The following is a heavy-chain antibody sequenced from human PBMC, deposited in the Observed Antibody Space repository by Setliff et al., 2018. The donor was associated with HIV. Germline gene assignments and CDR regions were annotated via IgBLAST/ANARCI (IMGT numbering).Heavy chain of an antibody. J-gene: IGHJ4*02. Sequence: SETLSLTCSVSTGSISGHYCSWIRQPPGKGLELIGYIYYSGNAKYNPSLKSRVTISVDTSKNQFSLKLSSVTAADTAVYYCARLRVNSGSYGAYYFDYWGQGTLVTVSS. CDR3: ARLRVNSGSYGAYYFDY. V-gene: IGHV4-59*08. CDR2: IYYSGNA. CDR1: TGSISGHY. D-gene: IGHD1-26*01.